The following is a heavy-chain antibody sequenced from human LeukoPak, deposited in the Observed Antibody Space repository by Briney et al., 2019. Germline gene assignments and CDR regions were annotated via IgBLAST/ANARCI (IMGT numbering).Heavy chain of an antibody. CDR1: GGSISSSSYY. D-gene: IGHD6-19*01. CDR3: ATQVKERQWLHYFDY. Sequence: SETLSLTCTGSGGSISSSSYYWGWIRQPPGKGLECIASIYYSGSTYYTPSLKSRVTISVDTSKNQFSLKLSSVTAADTAVYHCATQVKERQWLHYFDYWGQGTLVTVSS. V-gene: IGHV4-39*01. J-gene: IGHJ4*02. CDR2: IYYSGST.